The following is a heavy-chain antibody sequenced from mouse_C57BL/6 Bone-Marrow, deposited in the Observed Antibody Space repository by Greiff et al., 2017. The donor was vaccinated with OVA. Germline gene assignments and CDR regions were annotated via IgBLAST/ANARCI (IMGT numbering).Heavy chain of an antibody. CDR2: ISNSGST. CDR1: GYSITSGYV. D-gene: IGHD1-1*01. J-gene: IGHJ3*01. Sequence: EVQLQQSGPGMVKPSQSLSLSCNVSGYSITSGYVWHLIRHPPGNLLEWVGFISNSGSTNYNPSLKSRISITHDTSKNHFFLKLTSVTTEDTATYDCARDSGSSPWFAYWGQGTLVTVSA. V-gene: IGHV3-1*01. CDR3: ARDSGSSPWFAY.